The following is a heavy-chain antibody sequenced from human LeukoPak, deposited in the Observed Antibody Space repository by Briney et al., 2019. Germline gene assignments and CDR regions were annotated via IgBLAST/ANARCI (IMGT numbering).Heavy chain of an antibody. CDR1: GFTFSTYW. D-gene: IGHD3-10*01. CDR2: ITSHGSST. V-gene: IGHV3-74*01. J-gene: IGHJ4*02. Sequence: PGGSLRLSCAASGFTFSTYWMHWVRQAPGKGLVWVSRITSHGSSTTYADSVKGRFTISRDNAKNTLYLQMNSLRAEDTAIYYCARDLGGTADYWGQGTLVTVSS. CDR3: ARDLGGTADY.